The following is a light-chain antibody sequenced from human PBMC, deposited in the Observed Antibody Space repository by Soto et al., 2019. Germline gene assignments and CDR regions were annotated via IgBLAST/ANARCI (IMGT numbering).Light chain of an antibody. V-gene: IGKV1-5*03. CDR3: QQYNSLWT. J-gene: IGKJ1*01. Sequence: DIQMTQSPSTLSASVGDRVTITCRASQSISSWLAWYQQKPGKAPKLLIYKASSLESGVPSWFSGSGSGTEFPLTISSLQADDVATYYCQQYNSLWTFGQGTKVEIK. CDR1: QSISSW. CDR2: KAS.